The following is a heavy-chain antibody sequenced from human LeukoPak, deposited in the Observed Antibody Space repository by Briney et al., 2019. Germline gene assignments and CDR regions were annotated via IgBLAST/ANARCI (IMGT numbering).Heavy chain of an antibody. D-gene: IGHD1-7*01. CDR2: INPSGGST. J-gene: IGHJ5*02. CDR3: ARGKLARYNWNYWFDP. CDR1: GYTFTSYY. V-gene: IGHV1-46*01. Sequence: ASVKVSCKASGYTFTSYYMHWVRQAPGQGLEWMGIINPSGGSTSYAQKFQGRVTMTRDTSTSTVYMELSSLRSDDTAVYYCARGKLARYNWNYWFDPWGQGTLVTVST.